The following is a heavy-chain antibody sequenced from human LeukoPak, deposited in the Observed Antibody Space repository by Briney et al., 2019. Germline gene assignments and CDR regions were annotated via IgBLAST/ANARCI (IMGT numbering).Heavy chain of an antibody. D-gene: IGHD6-13*01. CDR1: GGSFSGYY. Sequence: SQTLSLTCAVYGGSFSGYYWSWIRQPPGKRLECIGEINHSGSTNYNPSLKSRVTISVDTSKNQFSLKLSSVTAADTAVYYCARGRVLHSSSWYRGTPPYYYYYYGMDVWGQGTTVTVSS. J-gene: IGHJ6*02. CDR3: ARGRVLHSSSWYRGTPPYYYYYYGMDV. V-gene: IGHV4-34*01. CDR2: INHSGST.